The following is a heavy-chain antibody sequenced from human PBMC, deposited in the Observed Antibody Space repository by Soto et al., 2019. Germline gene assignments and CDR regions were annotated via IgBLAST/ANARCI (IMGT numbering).Heavy chain of an antibody. CDR1: GYTFTSYN. V-gene: IGHV1-46*01. CDR2: INPSGGST. CDR3: ARRARVRDWFDP. Sequence: ASVKVSCKASGYTFTSYNMHWVRQAPGQGLEWMGIINPSGGSTSYAQKFQGRVTMTRDTSTSTVYMELSSLRSEDTAVYYCARRARVRDWFDPWGQGTLVTVSS. J-gene: IGHJ5*02.